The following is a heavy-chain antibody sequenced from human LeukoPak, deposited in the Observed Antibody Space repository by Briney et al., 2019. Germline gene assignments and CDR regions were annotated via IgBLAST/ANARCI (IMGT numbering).Heavy chain of an antibody. J-gene: IGHJ4*02. CDR1: GFTFSSHG. D-gene: IGHD3-3*01. Sequence: GGSLRLSCAASGFTFSSHGMHWVRQAPGKGLEWVAVIGDTGRAKYYADSVKGRFTTPRDNSKNTLYLQMNSLRAEDTAVYYCARLYDFWSGYGPRIDYWGQGTLVTVSS. CDR2: IGDTGRAK. CDR3: ARLYDFWSGYGPRIDY. V-gene: IGHV3-33*08.